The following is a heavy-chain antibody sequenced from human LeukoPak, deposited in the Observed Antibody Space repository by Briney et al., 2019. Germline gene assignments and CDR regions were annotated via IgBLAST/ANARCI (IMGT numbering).Heavy chain of an antibody. CDR2: INHSGST. V-gene: IGHV4-34*01. D-gene: IGHD3-16*01. CDR3: ARAGRSRTNTGGDFDY. CDR1: GGSFNAYY. J-gene: IGHJ4*02. Sequence: SETLSLTCGVYGGSFNAYYWTWIRQSPAKGLEWIGEINHSGSTNYNPSLKSRVMISVDTSKNQFSLRLSSVTAADTAVYYCARAGRSRTNTGGDFDYWGQGTLVTVSS.